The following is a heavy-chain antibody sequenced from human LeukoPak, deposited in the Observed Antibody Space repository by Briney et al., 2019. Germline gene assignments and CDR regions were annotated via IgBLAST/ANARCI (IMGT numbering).Heavy chain of an antibody. Sequence: GGSLRLSCAASGFTFSSYWMSWVRQAPGKGLEWVANIKQDVSEKYYVDSVKGRFTISRDNAKNSLYLQMNSLRAEDTAVYYCARGYYGSGSYYTPSFDYWGQGTLVTVSS. CDR3: ARGYYGSGSYYTPSFDY. D-gene: IGHD3-10*01. J-gene: IGHJ4*02. CDR2: IKQDVSEK. V-gene: IGHV3-7*01. CDR1: GFTFSSYW.